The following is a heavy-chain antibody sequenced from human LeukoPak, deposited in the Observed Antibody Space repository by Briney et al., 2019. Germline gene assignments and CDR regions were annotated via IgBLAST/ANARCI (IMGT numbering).Heavy chain of an antibody. CDR1: GYTFTSYY. J-gene: IGHJ4*02. D-gene: IGHD2-2*01. V-gene: IGHV1-46*01. Sequence: GASVKVSCKASGYTFTSYYMHWVRQAPGQGLEWMGIINPSGGSTSYAQKFQGRVTMTRDMSTSTVYMELSSLRSEDTAVYYCARGVASGIVVVPAATRGGNYFDYWGQGTLVTVSS. CDR2: INPSGGST. CDR3: ARGVASGIVVVPAATRGGNYFDY.